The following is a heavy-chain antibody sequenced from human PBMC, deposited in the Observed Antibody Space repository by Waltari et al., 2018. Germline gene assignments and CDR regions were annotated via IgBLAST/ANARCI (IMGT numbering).Heavy chain of an antibody. CDR2: SRDKANSYTT. Sequence: EVQLVESGGGLVQPGGSLRLSCASSRCSFSDHSIQWVRQAPGKGLEWVGRSRDKANSYTTEFAASVKGRFTISRDDSKKSLYLQMDSLKTEDTAVYYCASYDFDSRGYTYGMDVWGQGTTVTVSS. V-gene: IGHV3-72*01. CDR3: ASYDFDSRGYTYGMDV. CDR1: RCSFSDHS. D-gene: IGHD3-22*01. J-gene: IGHJ6*02.